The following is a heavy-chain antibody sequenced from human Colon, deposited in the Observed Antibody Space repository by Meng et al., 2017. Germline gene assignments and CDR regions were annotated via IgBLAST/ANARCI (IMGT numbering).Heavy chain of an antibody. J-gene: IGHJ4*02. Sequence: QEQLQQSGPGLVKPSQTPSLTCAICGDSVSSNSAAWNWIRQSPSRGLEWLGRTYYRSKYYNDYALSVKSRITINPDTSKNQFSLQLNSVTPEDTAIYDCARDWGDVRGGFDFWGQGTLVTGSS. CDR2: TYYRSKYYN. CDR3: ARDWGDVRGGFDF. CDR1: GDSVSSNSAA. V-gene: IGHV6-1*02. D-gene: IGHD3-10*02.